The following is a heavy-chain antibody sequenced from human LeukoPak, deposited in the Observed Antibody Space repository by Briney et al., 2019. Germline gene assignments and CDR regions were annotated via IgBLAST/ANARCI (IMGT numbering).Heavy chain of an antibody. CDR1: GGSISSHY. Sequence: SETLSLTCTVSGGSISSHYWSWIRQPPGKGLEWIGHIYYSGSTNYNPSLKSRVTISVDTSKNQFSLKLSSVTAADTAVYYCARVSYDFWSGYYNYYFDYWGQGTLVTVSS. D-gene: IGHD3-3*01. J-gene: IGHJ4*02. V-gene: IGHV4-59*11. CDR3: ARVSYDFWSGYYNYYFDY. CDR2: IYYSGST.